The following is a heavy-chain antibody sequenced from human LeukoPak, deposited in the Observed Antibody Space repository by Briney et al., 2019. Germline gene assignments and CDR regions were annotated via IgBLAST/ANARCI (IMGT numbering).Heavy chain of an antibody. Sequence: PGGSLRLSCAASGFTFRSYAMSWVPEAPGKGLEGVSAISGSGGSTYYADSVKGRFTISRDNSKNTLYLQMNSLRAEDTAVYYCAKGEQLWLSYYFDYWGQGTLVTVSS. V-gene: IGHV3-23*01. J-gene: IGHJ4*02. CDR2: ISGSGGST. D-gene: IGHD5-18*01. CDR3: AKGEQLWLSYYFDY. CDR1: GFTFRSYA.